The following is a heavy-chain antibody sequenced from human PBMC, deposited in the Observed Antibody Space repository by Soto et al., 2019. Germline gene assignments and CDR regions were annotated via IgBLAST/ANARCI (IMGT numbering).Heavy chain of an antibody. CDR3: TKHPDPRPD. CDR2: IRSQAYGGTA. CDR1: VFTFANYP. J-gene: IGHJ4*02. V-gene: IGHV3-49*04. Sequence: SGGSLRLSCSTSVFTFANYPMSWVRQAPGKGPEWLGFIRSQAYGGTADYAASVEGRFTISRDDSTSIAYLQMNNLKAEDTAVYYRTKHPDPRPDWGQGTLLNASA.